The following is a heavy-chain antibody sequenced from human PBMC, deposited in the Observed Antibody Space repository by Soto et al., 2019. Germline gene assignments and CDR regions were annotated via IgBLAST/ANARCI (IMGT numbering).Heavy chain of an antibody. D-gene: IGHD3-10*01. V-gene: IGHV3-30-3*01. CDR1: GFTFSSYA. J-gene: IGHJ4*02. CDR2: ISYDGSNK. Sequence: GSLRLSCAASGFTFSSYAMHWVRQAPGKGLEWVAVISYDGSNKYYADSVKGRFTISRDNSKNTLYLQMNSLRAEDTAVYYCARGPTSKPTNYYGSGSYSDWGQGTLVTVSS. CDR3: ARGPTSKPTNYYGSGSYSD.